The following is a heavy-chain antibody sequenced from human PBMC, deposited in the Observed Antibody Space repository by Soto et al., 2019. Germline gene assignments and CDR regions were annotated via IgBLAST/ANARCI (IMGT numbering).Heavy chain of an antibody. D-gene: IGHD4-17*01. CDR1: GYTFTSYG. CDR3: ARAHGDYESGGWFDP. Sequence: QVQLVPSGAEVKKPGASVKVSCKASGYTFTSYGISWVRQAPGQGLAWMGWISAYNGNTNYAQKLQGRVTMTTDTSTSRAYMELRSLRSDDTAVYYCARAHGDYESGGWFDPWGQGTLVTVFS. CDR2: ISAYNGNT. V-gene: IGHV1-18*01. J-gene: IGHJ5*02.